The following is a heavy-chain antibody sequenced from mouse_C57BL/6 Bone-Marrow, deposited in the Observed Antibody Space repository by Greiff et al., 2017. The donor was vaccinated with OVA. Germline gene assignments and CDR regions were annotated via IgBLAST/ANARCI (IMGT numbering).Heavy chain of an antibody. CDR1: GFNIKDDY. CDR2: IDPENGDT. CDR3: TTLGLRRFAY. V-gene: IGHV14-4*01. Sequence: EVKLMESGAELVRPGASVKLSCTASGFNIKDDYMHWVKQRPEQGLEWIGWIDPENGDTEYASKFQGKATITADTSSNTAYLQLSSLTSEDTAVYYCTTLGLRRFAYWGQGTLVTVSA. D-gene: IGHD2-4*01. J-gene: IGHJ3*01.